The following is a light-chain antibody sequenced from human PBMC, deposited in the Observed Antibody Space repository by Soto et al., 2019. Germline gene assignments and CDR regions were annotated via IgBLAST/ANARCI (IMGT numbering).Light chain of an antibody. CDR3: QQRSNWPPV. CDR2: DAS. J-gene: IGKJ4*01. V-gene: IGKV3-11*01. CDR1: QSVSSY. Sequence: EIVLTQSTSTVSVSPGERSALFFRASQSVSSYLAWYQQKPGQAPRLLIYDASNRATGIPARFSGSGSGTDFTLTISSLEPEDFAVYYCQQRSNWPPVFGGGTKVDIK.